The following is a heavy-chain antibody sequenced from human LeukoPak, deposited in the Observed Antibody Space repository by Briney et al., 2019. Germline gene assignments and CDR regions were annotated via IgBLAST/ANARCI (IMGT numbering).Heavy chain of an antibody. CDR3: ARDLASMGVIFFDY. D-gene: IGHD3-16*02. CDR1: GYTFTSFG. Sequence: ASVKVSCKASGYTFTSFGISWVRQAPGQGLEWMRWISAYNGNTNYAQKLQGRVTMTTDTSTSTAYMELRSLRSDDTAVYYCARDLASMGVIFFDYWGQGTLVTVSS. CDR2: ISAYNGNT. V-gene: IGHV1-18*01. J-gene: IGHJ4*02.